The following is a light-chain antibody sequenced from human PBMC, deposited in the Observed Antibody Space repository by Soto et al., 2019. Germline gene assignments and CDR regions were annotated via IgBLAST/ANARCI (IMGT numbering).Light chain of an antibody. CDR1: QSVRYNY. V-gene: IGKV3-20*01. Sequence: EIRVTQSPCTLSLSPGETATLSCRASQSVRYNYLAWYQQRPGQPPRLLIHAAASRASGIPDRFSGSVSGTDFTLTIRRLEPEDFAVYFCQQYGTSPVTFGGGTKVDI. J-gene: IGKJ4*01. CDR3: QQYGTSPVT. CDR2: AAA.